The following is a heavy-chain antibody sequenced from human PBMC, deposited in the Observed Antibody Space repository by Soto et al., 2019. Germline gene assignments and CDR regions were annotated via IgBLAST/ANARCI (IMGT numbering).Heavy chain of an antibody. D-gene: IGHD4-17*01. J-gene: IGHJ4*02. CDR1: GYTFTSYY. V-gene: IGHV1-46*01. CDR2: INPSGGST. CDR3: ARPLRDYGDSDHWWELPGFDY. Sequence: ASVKVSCKASGYTFTSYYMHWVRQAPGQGLEWMGIINPSGGSTSYAQKFQGRVTMTRDTSTSTVYMELSSLRSEDTAVYYCARPLRDYGDSDHWWELPGFDYWGQGTLVTVSS.